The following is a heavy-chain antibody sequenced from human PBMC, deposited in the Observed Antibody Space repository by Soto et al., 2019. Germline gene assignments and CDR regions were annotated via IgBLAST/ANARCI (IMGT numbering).Heavy chain of an antibody. CDR3: ARDGGRHSGGIDY. Sequence: QVQLVQSGAEVKKPGSSVKVSCKASGGTFSSYSINWVRQAPGQGLEWMGEITPILGTANYAQKFQSRVTITADESTSTAYMELSSLRSEDTAVYYCARDGGRHSGGIDYWGQGTLVTDSS. J-gene: IGHJ4*02. CDR2: ITPILGTA. V-gene: IGHV1-69*01. D-gene: IGHD1-26*01. CDR1: GGTFSSYS.